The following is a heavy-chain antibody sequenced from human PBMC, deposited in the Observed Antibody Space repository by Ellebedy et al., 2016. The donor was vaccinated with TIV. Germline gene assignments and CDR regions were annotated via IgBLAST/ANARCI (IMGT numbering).Heavy chain of an antibody. CDR1: GGSISSYY. CDR3: ARGLGYCTNGVCYTG. V-gene: IGHV4-59*01. D-gene: IGHD2-8*01. CDR2: IYYSGST. Sequence: SETLSLTXTVSGGSISSYYWSWIRQPPGKGLEWIGYIYYSGSTNYNPSLKSRVTISVDTSKNQFSLKLSSVTAADTAVYYCARGLGYCTNGVCYTGWGQGTLVTVSS. J-gene: IGHJ4*02.